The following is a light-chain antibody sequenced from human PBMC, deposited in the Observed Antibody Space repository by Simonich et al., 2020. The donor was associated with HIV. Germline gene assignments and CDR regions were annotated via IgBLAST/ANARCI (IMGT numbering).Light chain of an antibody. V-gene: IGKV1-39*01. J-gene: IGKJ1*01. Sequence: DIQMTQSPSALSASVGDRVTITCRASQSIITYLNWYQQKPGKAPNLLIYAASSLQSGVPSRFSGSGSGTDFTLTISSLQPDDFATYYCQQYNSYPWTFGQGTKVEIK. CDR1: QSIITY. CDR3: QQYNSYPWT. CDR2: AAS.